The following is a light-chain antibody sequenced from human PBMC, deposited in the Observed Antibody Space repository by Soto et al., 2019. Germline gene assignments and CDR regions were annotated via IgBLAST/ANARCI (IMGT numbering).Light chain of an antibody. V-gene: IGKV1-5*01. Sequence: DIQMTQSPSTLSASVGDRVTITCRASQGISSWLAWYQQKPGKAPKLLIYDASSLESGVPSRFSGSGSGTEFTLTISSLQPDDFASYYCQQHNSYLYTFGQGTKVDIK. CDR3: QQHNSYLYT. CDR2: DAS. J-gene: IGKJ2*01. CDR1: QGISSW.